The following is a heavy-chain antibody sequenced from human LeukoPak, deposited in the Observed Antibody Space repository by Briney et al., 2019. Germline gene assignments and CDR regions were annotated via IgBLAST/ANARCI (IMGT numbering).Heavy chain of an antibody. J-gene: IGHJ3*02. V-gene: IGHV4-30-2*01. Sequence: PSETLSLTCTVSGGSISSGGYYWSWIRQPPGKGLEWIGYISHSGSTYYNPSLKSRVTISVDRSKNQFSLKVTSVTAADTAVYYCAKYILYHGAFDIWGQGTMVTVSS. D-gene: IGHD2-8*01. CDR3: AKYILYHGAFDI. CDR2: ISHSGST. CDR1: GGSISSGGYY.